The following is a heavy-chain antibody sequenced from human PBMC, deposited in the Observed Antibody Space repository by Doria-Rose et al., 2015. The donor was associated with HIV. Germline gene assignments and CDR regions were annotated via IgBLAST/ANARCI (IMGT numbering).Heavy chain of an antibody. D-gene: IGHD6-13*01. CDR2: IFSDDER. J-gene: IGHJ4*02. CDR1: GVSLSSPGMG. CDR3: ARIKSSRWYHKYYFDF. Sequence: QITLKESGPVLVKPTETLTLTCTVSGVSLSSPGMGVSWIRQPPGKALEWLANIFSDDERSYKPSLKSRLTISRCTSKSQVVLTMTDMDPVDTATYYCARIKSSRWYHKYYFDFWGQGTLVIVS. V-gene: IGHV2-26*01.